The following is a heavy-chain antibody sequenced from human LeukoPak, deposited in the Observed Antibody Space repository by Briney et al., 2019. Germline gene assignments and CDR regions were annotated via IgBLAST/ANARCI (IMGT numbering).Heavy chain of an antibody. V-gene: IGHV1-69*04. Sequence: SVKVSCKASGYTFTSYAISWVRQAPGQGLEWMGRIIPILGIANYAQKFQGRVTITADKSTSTAYMELSSLRSEDTAVYYCARELSRDGYIPHAFDIWGQGTMVTVSS. J-gene: IGHJ3*02. CDR1: GYTFTSYA. CDR2: IIPILGIA. D-gene: IGHD5-12*01. CDR3: ARELSRDGYIPHAFDI.